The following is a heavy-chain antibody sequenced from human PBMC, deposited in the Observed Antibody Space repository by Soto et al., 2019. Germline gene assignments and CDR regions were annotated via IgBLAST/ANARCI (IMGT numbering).Heavy chain of an antibody. CDR3: ARAGRYCSGTSCDYYGMDV. D-gene: IGHD2-2*01. CDR2: INSDGSST. CDR1: GFTFSTYW. Sequence: EVQLVESGGGLVQPGGSLRLSCAASGFTFSTYWMHWVRQAPGKGLVWVSRINSDGSSTNYADSVKGRFTISRDNAKNTLYLQMNSLRAEDTAVYYCARAGRYCSGTSCDYYGMDVWGQGTTVTVSS. V-gene: IGHV3-74*01. J-gene: IGHJ6*02.